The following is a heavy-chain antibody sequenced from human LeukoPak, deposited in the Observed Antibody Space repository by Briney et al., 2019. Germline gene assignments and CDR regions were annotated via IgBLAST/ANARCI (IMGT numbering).Heavy chain of an antibody. CDR1: GGSFSGYY. CDR2: INHSGST. V-gene: IGHV4-34*01. Sequence: SETLSLICAVYGGSFSGYYWSWIRQPPGKGLEWIGEINHSGSTNYNPSLKSRVTISVDTSKNQFSLKLSSVTAADTAVYYCARGTSIAARRIDYWGQGTLVTVSS. D-gene: IGHD6-6*01. J-gene: IGHJ4*02. CDR3: ARGTSIAARRIDY.